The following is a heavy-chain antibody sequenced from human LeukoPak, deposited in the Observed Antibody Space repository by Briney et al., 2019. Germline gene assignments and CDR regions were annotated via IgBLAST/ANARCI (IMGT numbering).Heavy chain of an antibody. CDR1: GGSISSYY. D-gene: IGHD3-16*01. CDR3: ARETSQKGAHYMDV. Sequence: SETLSLTCTVSGGSISSYYWSWIRQPPGKGLEWIGYIYYSGSTNYNPSLKSRVTISVDTSRNQFSLKLTSVTAADTAVYYCARETSQKGAHYMDVWGKGTTVTISS. J-gene: IGHJ6*03. CDR2: IYYSGST. V-gene: IGHV4-59*01.